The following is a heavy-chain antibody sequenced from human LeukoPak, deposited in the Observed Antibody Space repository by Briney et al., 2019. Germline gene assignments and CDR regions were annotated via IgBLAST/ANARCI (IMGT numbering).Heavy chain of an antibody. CDR1: GFTVSSNY. CDR2: IYSGGST. D-gene: IGHD1-26*01. J-gene: IGHJ4*02. V-gene: IGHV3-66*01. Sequence: PSGGSLRLSCAASGFTVSSNYMSWVRQAPGKGLEWVSVIYSGGSTYYADSVKGRFTISRDNSKNTLYLQMNSLRAEDTAVYYCAGVSGSYTSFDYWGQGTLVTVSS. CDR3: AGVSGSYTSFDY.